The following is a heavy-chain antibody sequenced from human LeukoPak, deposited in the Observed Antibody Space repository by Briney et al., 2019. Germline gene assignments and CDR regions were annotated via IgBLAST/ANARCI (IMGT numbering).Heavy chain of an antibody. CDR2: IYPGDSDT. CDR3: ARVSHSGSYIDAFDI. D-gene: IGHD1-26*01. V-gene: IGHV5-51*01. Sequence: GESLKISCKGSGYSFTTYWIGWVRQLPGKGLEWMGIIYPGDSDTGYSPSFQGQVTISADKSISTAYLQWTSLKASDTAMYYCARVSHSGSYIDAFDIWGQGTMVTVSS. J-gene: IGHJ3*02. CDR1: GYSFTTYW.